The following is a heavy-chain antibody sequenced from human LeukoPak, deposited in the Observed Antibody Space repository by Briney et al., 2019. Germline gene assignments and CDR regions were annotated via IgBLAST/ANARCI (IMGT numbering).Heavy chain of an antibody. V-gene: IGHV1-58*02. CDR1: GFTFTNYA. Sequence: SVTVSCTASGFTFTNYAMQWVRQARGQRLEWIGWIVVGSGNTNYAQKLQERVTITRDMSTSTAYMELSSLRSEDTAVYYCAAYGSSSFDYWGQGTLVTVSS. CDR3: AAYGSSSFDY. D-gene: IGHD6-6*01. J-gene: IGHJ4*02. CDR2: IVVGSGNT.